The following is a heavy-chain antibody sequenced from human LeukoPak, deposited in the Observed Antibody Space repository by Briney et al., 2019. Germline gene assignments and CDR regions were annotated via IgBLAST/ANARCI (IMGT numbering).Heavy chain of an antibody. V-gene: IGHV3-7*01. Sequence: PGGSLRLSCAASGFTFSSYWMSWVRQAPGKGLEWVANIKQDGSEKYYVDSVKGRFTISRDNAKNSLYLQMNSLRAEDTAVYYCARELLRYFDWLPDAFDIWGQGTMVTVSS. CDR1: GFTFSSYW. CDR2: IKQDGSEK. CDR3: ARELLRYFDWLPDAFDI. J-gene: IGHJ3*02. D-gene: IGHD3-9*01.